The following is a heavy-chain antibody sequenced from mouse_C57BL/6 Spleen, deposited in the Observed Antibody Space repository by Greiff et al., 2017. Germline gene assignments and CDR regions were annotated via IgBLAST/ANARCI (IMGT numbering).Heavy chain of an antibody. V-gene: IGHV1-64*01. CDR3: ARKTTAADY. CDR1: GYTFTSYW. CDR2: IHPNSGST. J-gene: IGHJ2*01. Sequence: QVQLKQPGAELVKPGASVKLSCKASGYTFTSYWMHWVKQRPGQGLEWIGMIHPNSGSTNYNEKFKSKATLTVDKSSSTAYMQLSSLTSEDSAAYYCARKTTAADYWGQGTTLTVSS. D-gene: IGHD1-2*01.